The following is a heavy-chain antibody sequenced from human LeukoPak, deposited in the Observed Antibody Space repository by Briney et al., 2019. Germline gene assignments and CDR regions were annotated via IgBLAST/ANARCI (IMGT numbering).Heavy chain of an antibody. J-gene: IGHJ4*02. D-gene: IGHD5-18*01. CDR2: IYYSGTT. CDR1: GGSISSGDYY. V-gene: IGHV4-30-4*01. CDR3: ARGYSLDY. Sequence: SQTLSLTCTVSGGSISSGDYYWSWIRQSPGKGLEWIGYIYYSGTTYYNPSLRSRVTMSVDTSKNQFSLNLSSVTAADTAVYYCARGYSLDYWGQGTLVTVSS.